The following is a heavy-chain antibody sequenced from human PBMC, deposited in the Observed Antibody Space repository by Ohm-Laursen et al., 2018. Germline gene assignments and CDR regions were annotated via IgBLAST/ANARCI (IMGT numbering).Heavy chain of an antibody. V-gene: IGHV1-8*01. CDR2: MNPNSGNT. J-gene: IGHJ4*02. Sequence: EASVKVSCKASGYTFTSYDINWVRQATGQGLEWMGWMNPNSGNTGYAQKFQGRVTMTRNTSISTAYMELSSLRSEDTAVYYCARGRPREARRYFDFWGQGTLVTVSS. CDR3: ARGRPREARRYFDF. D-gene: IGHD6-6*01. CDR1: GYTFTSYD.